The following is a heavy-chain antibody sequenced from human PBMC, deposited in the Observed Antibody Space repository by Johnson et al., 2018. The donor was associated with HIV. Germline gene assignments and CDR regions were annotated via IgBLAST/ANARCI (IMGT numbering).Heavy chain of an antibody. CDR1: GFTVSSNY. V-gene: IGHV3-66*03. J-gene: IGHJ3*02. Sequence: VQLVESGGGLIQPGGSLRLSCAASGFTVSSNYMSWVRQAPGKGLEWVSVIYSGGSTYYADSVKGRFTISRDNSKNTLYLQMNSLRAEDTAVYYYDSSGYYARNAFDIWGQGTMVTVSS. D-gene: IGHD3-22*01. CDR2: IYSGGST. CDR3: DSSGYYARNAFDI.